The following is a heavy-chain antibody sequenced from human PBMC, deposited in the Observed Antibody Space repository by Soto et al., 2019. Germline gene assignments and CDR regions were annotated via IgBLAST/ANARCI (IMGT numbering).Heavy chain of an antibody. CDR3: AAVPSIAARPSWFDP. J-gene: IGHJ5*02. D-gene: IGHD6-6*01. CDR2: INHSGST. V-gene: IGHV4-34*01. Sequence: SATLSLTCAFDRRSFRGYSGRWIRQPPGKGLEWIGEINHSGSTNYNPSLKSRVTISVDTSKNQFSLKLSSVSAADTAVYYCAAVPSIAARPSWFDPWGQG. CDR1: RRSFRGYS.